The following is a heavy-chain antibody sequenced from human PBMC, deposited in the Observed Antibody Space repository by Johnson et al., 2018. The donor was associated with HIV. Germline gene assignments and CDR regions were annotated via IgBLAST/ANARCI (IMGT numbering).Heavy chain of an antibody. J-gene: IGHJ3*02. D-gene: IGHD3-22*01. CDR1: GFSFGDYG. Sequence: VQLVESGGGLVQPGRSLRLSCTASGFSFGDYGMSWVRQAPGKGLEWVGFIRSKAYGGTTEYVASVKGRLTISRDDTKSIAYLQMNSLKTEDTAVYYCSRVGYYYDSSGYYSDALDIWGQGTMVTVSS. V-gene: IGHV3-49*04. CDR3: SRVGYYYDSSGYYSDALDI. CDR2: IRSKAYGGTT.